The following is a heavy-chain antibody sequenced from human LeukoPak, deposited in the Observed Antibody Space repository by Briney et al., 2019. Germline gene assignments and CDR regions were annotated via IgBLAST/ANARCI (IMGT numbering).Heavy chain of an antibody. J-gene: IGHJ4*02. CDR1: GFTVRSNY. D-gene: IGHD2-2*03. CDR2: IKQDGSDK. V-gene: IGHV3-7*01. Sequence: PGGSLRLSCTASGFTVRSNYLSWVRQAPGKGLEWVANIKQDGSDKYYVESVKGRFTISRDNAKNSLYLQMNSLRVEDTAVYYCARDWISGDWGQGTLVTVSS. CDR3: ARDWISGD.